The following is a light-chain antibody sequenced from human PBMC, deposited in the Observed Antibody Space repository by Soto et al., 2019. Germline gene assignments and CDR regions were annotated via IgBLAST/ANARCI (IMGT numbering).Light chain of an antibody. CDR3: QQYVNWPKT. Sequence: DIVMAQLHNSLAVSLDERATINCKSSPSVLSTSKKKNCVAWYQRRPGQPPKLLISWASTRESGVPDRFSGSGSGTDFTLTISSLQSEDYGVYFCQQYVNWPKTVGHGTKVDIK. J-gene: IGKJ1*01. CDR1: PSVLSTSKKKNC. V-gene: IGKV4-1*01. CDR2: WAS.